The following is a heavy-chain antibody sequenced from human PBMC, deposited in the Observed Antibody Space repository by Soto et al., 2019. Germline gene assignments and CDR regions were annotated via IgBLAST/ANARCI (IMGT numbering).Heavy chain of an antibody. D-gene: IGHD3-10*01. Sequence: QVQLVESGGGVVQPGRSLRLSCAASGFTFSNYGMHWVRQAPGKGLEWVAVISYDGSNKYYADSVKGRFTISRDNSKNTLYLQVHRLRSEDTAVYYCAKGLWFGELPFDAFDIWGHGTMVTVSS. CDR3: AKGLWFGELPFDAFDI. J-gene: IGHJ3*02. V-gene: IGHV3-30*18. CDR2: ISYDGSNK. CDR1: GFTFSNYG.